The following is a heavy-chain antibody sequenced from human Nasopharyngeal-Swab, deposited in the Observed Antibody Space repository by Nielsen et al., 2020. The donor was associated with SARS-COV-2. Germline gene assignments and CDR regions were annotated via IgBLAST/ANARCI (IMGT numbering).Heavy chain of an antibody. J-gene: IGHJ4*02. CDR3: AGRIVGPHLGDFDY. V-gene: IGHV4-39*07. Sequence: SETLSLTCSVSGGSISSSSYYWGWIRQPPGKGLEWIGSIYYVGSTNYNPSLKSRVTISVDTSKNQFSLKLSSVTAADTAVYYCAGRIVGPHLGDFDYWGQGTLVTVSS. D-gene: IGHD1-26*01. CDR2: IYYVGST. CDR1: GGSISSSSYY.